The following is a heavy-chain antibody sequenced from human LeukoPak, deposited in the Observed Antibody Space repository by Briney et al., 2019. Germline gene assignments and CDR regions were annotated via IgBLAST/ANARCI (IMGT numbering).Heavy chain of an antibody. CDR3: ARDAFITGFDP. Sequence: GGSLRLSCAASGFTFSSYAMRWVRQAPGKGLEWVAVISYDGSNKYYADSVKGRFTISRDNSKNTLYLQMNSLRAEDTAVYYCARDAFITGFDPWGQGTLVTVSS. V-gene: IGHV3-30-3*01. J-gene: IGHJ5*02. CDR1: GFTFSSYA. CDR2: ISYDGSNK. D-gene: IGHD3-22*01.